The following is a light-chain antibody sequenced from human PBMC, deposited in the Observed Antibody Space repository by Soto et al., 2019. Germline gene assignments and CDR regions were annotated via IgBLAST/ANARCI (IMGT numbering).Light chain of an antibody. V-gene: IGLV2-14*01. CDR2: DVS. Sequence: QSVLTQPASVCGSPGQSITISCTGTSSDVGGYNYVSWYQQHPGKVPKLMIYDVSNRPSGVSNRFSGSKSGNTASLTISGLQGEDEADYYCSSYTSSSTYVFGTRTKSPA. CDR3: SSYTSSSTYV. CDR1: SSDVGGYNY. J-gene: IGLJ1*01.